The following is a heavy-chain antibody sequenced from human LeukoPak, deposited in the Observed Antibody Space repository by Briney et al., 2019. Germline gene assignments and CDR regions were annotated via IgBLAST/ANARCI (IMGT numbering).Heavy chain of an antibody. V-gene: IGHV3-7*01. Sequence: QPGGSLRLSCAASGFIFNVHWMSWVRQAPGKGLEWVANIKQDGSEKYYVDSVKGRFTISRDNAKNSLYLQMNSLRAEDTAVYYCARVSSWYWNAFDIWGQGTMVTVSS. CDR3: ARVSSWYWNAFDI. D-gene: IGHD6-13*01. CDR2: IKQDGSEK. CDR1: GFIFNVHW. J-gene: IGHJ3*02.